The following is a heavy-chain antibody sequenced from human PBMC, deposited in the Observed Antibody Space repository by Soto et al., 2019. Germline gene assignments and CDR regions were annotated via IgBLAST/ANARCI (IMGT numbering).Heavy chain of an antibody. CDR2: INHSGST. J-gene: IGHJ5*02. CDR3: ARGCRIAAAGPGRPISIDP. Sequence: SETLSLTCAVYGGSFSGYYWSWIRQPPGKGLEWIGEINHSGSTNYNPSLKSRVTISVDTSKNQFSLKLSSVTAADTAEYYCARGCRIAAAGPGRPISIDPGSQGTLVTVS. D-gene: IGHD6-13*01. CDR1: GGSFSGYY. V-gene: IGHV4-34*01.